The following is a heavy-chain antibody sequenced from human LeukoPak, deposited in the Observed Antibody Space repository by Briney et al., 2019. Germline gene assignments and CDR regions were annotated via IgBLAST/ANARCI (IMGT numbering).Heavy chain of an antibody. CDR1: GGTFSSYA. CDR2: IIPIFGTA. CDR3: ASYADYYFDY. Sequence: GASVKVSCKASGGTFSSYAISWVRQAPGQGLEWMGGIIPIFGTANCAQKFQGRVTITADESTSTAYMELSSLRSEDTAVYYCASYADYYFDYWGQGTLVTVSS. V-gene: IGHV1-69*01. J-gene: IGHJ4*02. D-gene: IGHD3-16*01.